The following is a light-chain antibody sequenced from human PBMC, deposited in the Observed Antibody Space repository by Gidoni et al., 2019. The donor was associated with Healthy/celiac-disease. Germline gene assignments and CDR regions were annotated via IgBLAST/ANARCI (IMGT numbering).Light chain of an antibody. V-gene: IGKV3-11*01. Sequence: EIVSTQSPATLSLPPGERATLSCRASQSVSSYLAWYQQKPGQAPRLLIYDASNRATGIPARFSGSGSGTYFTLTISSLEPEDFAVYYCQHRSNWPLTFGGGTKVEIK. J-gene: IGKJ4*01. CDR3: QHRSNWPLT. CDR2: DAS. CDR1: QSVSSY.